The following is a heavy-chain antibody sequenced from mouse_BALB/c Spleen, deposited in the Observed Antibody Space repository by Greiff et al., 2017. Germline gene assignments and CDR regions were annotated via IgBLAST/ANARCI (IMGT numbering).Heavy chain of an antibody. CDR2: ILPGSGST. CDR3: ARKSYYGYDGAWFAY. J-gene: IGHJ3*01. Sequence: QVQLKQSGAELMKPGASVKISCKATGYTFSSYWIEWVKQRPGHGLEWIGEILPGSGSTNYNEKFKGKATFTADTSSNTAYMQLSSLTSEDSAVYYCARKSYYGYDGAWFAYWGQGTLVTVSA. D-gene: IGHD2-2*01. V-gene: IGHV1-9*01. CDR1: GYTFSSYW.